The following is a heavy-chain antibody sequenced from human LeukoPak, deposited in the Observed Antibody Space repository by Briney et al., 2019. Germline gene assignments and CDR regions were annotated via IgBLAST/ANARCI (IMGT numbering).Heavy chain of an antibody. D-gene: IGHD3-22*01. Sequence: ASVKVSCKASGYTFTGYSIHWVLQAPGQGLEWMGWINLKSGGTNYAQKFQARVTMTRETSISTAYMELSRLRSDDTAVYYCAREDSTGYSSLDYWGQGTLVTVSS. CDR1: GYTFTGYS. CDR3: AREDSTGYSSLDY. CDR2: INLKSGGT. V-gene: IGHV1-2*02. J-gene: IGHJ4*02.